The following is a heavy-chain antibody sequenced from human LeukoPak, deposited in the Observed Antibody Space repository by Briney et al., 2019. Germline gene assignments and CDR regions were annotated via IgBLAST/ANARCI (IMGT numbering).Heavy chain of an antibody. J-gene: IGHJ4*02. V-gene: IGHV3-30*03. CDR1: GFTFRTYS. CDR3: ARDLDYYDSSGKPDY. CDR2: VSADGRTQ. D-gene: IGHD3-22*01. Sequence: GGSLRLSCAASGFTFRTYSIHWVRQAPGKGLEWVTVVSADGRTQLYSDSVKGRFTISRDNSKNTLYLQMNSLRAEDTAVYYCARDLDYYDSSGKPDYWGQGTLVTVSS.